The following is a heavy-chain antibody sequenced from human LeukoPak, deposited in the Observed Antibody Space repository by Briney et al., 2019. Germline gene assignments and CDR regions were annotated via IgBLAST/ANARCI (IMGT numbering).Heavy chain of an antibody. CDR2: FDPEDGET. CDR1: GYTLTELS. V-gene: IGHV1-24*01. CDR3: ARDLGPSLSYGLPNFDY. Sequence: ASVKVSCKVSGYTLTELSMHWVRRAPGKGLEWMGGFDPEDGETIFAQKFQGRVTMTEDTSTDTAYMELSSLRSEDTAVYYCARDLGPSLSYGLPNFDYWGQGTLVTVSS. J-gene: IGHJ4*02. D-gene: IGHD5-18*01.